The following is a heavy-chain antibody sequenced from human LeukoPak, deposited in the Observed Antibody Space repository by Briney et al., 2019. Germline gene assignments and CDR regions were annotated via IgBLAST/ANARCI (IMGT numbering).Heavy chain of an antibody. CDR2: ISYDGSNK. D-gene: IGHD3-22*01. Sequence: GGSLRLSCAASGFTFSSYAMHWVRQAPGKGLEWVAVISYDGSNKYYADSVKGRFTISRDNSKNTLYLQMNSLRAEDTAVYYCARGWYLDDSSGYYGGSSDYWGQGTLVTVSS. CDR3: ARGWYLDDSSGYYGGSSDY. V-gene: IGHV3-30-3*01. CDR1: GFTFSSYA. J-gene: IGHJ4*02.